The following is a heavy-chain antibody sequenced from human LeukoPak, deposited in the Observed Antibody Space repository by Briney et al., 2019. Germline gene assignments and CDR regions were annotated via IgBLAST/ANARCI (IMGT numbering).Heavy chain of an antibody. Sequence: ASVKVPCKASGYTFTSYGISWVRQAPGQGLEWMGWISAYNGNTNYAQKLQGRVTMTTDTSTSTAYMELRSLRSDDTAVYYCARDLAPPTTVMDPFDYWGQGTLVTVSS. CDR3: ARDLAPPTTVMDPFDY. J-gene: IGHJ4*02. CDR2: ISAYNGNT. CDR1: GYTFTSYG. V-gene: IGHV1-18*01. D-gene: IGHD5-18*01.